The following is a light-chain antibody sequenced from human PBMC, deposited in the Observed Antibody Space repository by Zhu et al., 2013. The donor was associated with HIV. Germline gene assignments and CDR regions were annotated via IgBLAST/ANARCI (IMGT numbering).Light chain of an antibody. CDR3: QQYGSPSLT. V-gene: IGKV1-27*01. CDR2: GAS. CDR1: QPIATY. J-gene: IGKJ4*01. Sequence: DIQMTQSPSSLSASVGDRITITCRASQPIATYLNWYQHKSGFAPSLVIYGASTLQSGVPSRFSGSGSGTDFTLTISRLEPEDFAVYYCQQYGSPSLTFGGGTKVEIK.